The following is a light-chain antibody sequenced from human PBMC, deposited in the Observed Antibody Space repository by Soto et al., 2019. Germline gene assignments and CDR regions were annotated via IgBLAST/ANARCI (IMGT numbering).Light chain of an antibody. CDR1: QGVSSY. J-gene: IGKJ1*01. V-gene: IGKV3-20*01. CDR3: QQYGSSPWT. CDR2: DAS. Sequence: EIVITQSPATLSVSPGERATLSCRASQGVSSYLAWYQQKPGQAPRLVIYDASTRATGIPDRFSGSGSGTDFTLTISRLEPEDFAVYYCQQYGSSPWTFGQGTKVDI.